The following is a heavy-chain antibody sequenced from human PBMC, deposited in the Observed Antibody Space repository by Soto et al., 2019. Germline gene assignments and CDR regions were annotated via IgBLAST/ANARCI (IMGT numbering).Heavy chain of an antibody. D-gene: IGHD3-3*01. J-gene: IGHJ6*03. Sequence: ASVKVSCKASGYTFTSYGISWVRQAPGQGLEWMGWISAYNGNTNYAQKLQGRVIMTTDTSTSTAYMELRSLRSDDTAVYYCARGGYYDFWSGYYPHYYYYMDVWGKGTTVTVSS. V-gene: IGHV1-18*01. CDR1: GYTFTSYG. CDR3: ARGGYYDFWSGYYPHYYYYMDV. CDR2: ISAYNGNT.